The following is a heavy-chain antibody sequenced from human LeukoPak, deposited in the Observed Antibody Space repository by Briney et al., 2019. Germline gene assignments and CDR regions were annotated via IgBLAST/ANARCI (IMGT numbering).Heavy chain of an antibody. V-gene: IGHV4-59*08. Sequence: SETLSLTCTVSGGSISSYYWSWIRQPSGKGLEWIGYIYYSGSTNYNPSLKSRVTISVDTSKNQFSLKLSSVTAADTAVYYCARHQGDTDYYYYYGMDVWGQGTTVTVSS. CDR3: ARHQGDTDYYYYYGMDV. J-gene: IGHJ6*02. CDR1: GGSISSYY. D-gene: IGHD5-18*01. CDR2: IYYSGST.